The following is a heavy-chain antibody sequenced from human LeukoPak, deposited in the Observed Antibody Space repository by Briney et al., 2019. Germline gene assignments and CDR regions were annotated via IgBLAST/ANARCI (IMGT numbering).Heavy chain of an antibody. CDR1: GYSFTSYW. CDR3: ARHNGSIDY. V-gene: IGHV5-51*01. J-gene: IGHJ4*02. D-gene: IGHD2-8*01. CDR2: IQPRDSET. Sequence: GESLKISCKGSGYSFTSYWIGWGRQMPGQGPEWIGIIQPRDSETVYTPAFRGQVTISADKSISTAYLQWSSLKASDTAMYYCARHNGSIDYWGQGTLVTVSS.